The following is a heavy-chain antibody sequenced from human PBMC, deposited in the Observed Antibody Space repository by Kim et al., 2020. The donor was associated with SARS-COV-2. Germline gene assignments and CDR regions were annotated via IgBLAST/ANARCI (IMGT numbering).Heavy chain of an antibody. CDR1: GGSFSGYY. J-gene: IGHJ4*02. V-gene: IGHV4-34*01. CDR3: ARGLWLRVLLDY. D-gene: IGHD5-12*01. Sequence: SETLSLTCAVYGGSFSGYYWSWIRQPPGKGLEWIGEINHSGSTNYNPSLKSRVTISVDTSKNQFSLKLSSVTAADTAVYYCARGLWLRVLLDYWGQGTLVTVSS. CDR2: INHSGST.